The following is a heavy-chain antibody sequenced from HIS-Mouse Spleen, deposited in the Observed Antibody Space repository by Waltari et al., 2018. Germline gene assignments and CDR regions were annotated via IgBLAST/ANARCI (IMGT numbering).Heavy chain of an antibody. D-gene: IGHD1-26*01. V-gene: IGHV1-8*01. Sequence: QVQLVQSGAEVKKPGASVKVSCKASGYTFTSYEINWVRQATGQGLEWMGGMNPTSGTPGYAQKFQGRVTMTRNTSISTAYMELSSLRSEDTAVYYCARGSSSGSYWYYYYGMDVWGQGTTVTVSS. CDR2: MNPTSGTP. J-gene: IGHJ6*02. CDR3: ARGSSSGSYWYYYYGMDV. CDR1: GYTFTSYE.